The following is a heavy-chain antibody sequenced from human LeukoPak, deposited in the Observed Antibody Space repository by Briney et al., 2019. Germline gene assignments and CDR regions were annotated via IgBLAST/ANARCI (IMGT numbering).Heavy chain of an antibody. CDR3: ARRGYCSGGSCYSGGQYFQH. J-gene: IGHJ1*01. CDR1: GYSISSGYY. CDR2: IYHSGST. D-gene: IGHD2-15*01. V-gene: IGHV4-38-2*01. Sequence: SETLSLTCAVSGYSISSGYYWGWIRQPPGKGLEWIGSIYHSGSTYYNPSLERRVTIPVDTSKNPFSLKPNSVTAADTAVYYCARRGYCSGGSCYSGGQYFQHWGQGTLVTVSS.